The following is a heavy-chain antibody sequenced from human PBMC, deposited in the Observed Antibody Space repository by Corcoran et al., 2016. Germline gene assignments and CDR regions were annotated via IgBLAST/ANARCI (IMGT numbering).Heavy chain of an antibody. Sequence: EVQLVESGGGLVQPGRSLRLSCTASGFTFGDYAMSWFRQAPGKGLEWGGFIRSKAYGGTTEYAASVKGRFTISRDDSKSIAYLQMNSLKTEDTAVYYCTRLGGYDPFDYWGQGTLVTVSS. CDR1: GFTFGDYA. V-gene: IGHV3-49*03. CDR3: TRLGGYDPFDY. J-gene: IGHJ4*02. CDR2: IRSKAYGGTT. D-gene: IGHD5-12*01.